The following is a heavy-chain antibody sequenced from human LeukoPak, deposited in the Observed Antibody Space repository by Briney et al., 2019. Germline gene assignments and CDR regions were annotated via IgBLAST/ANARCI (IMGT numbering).Heavy chain of an antibody. Sequence: ASVKDSCKASGYTYTGYYMHWLRQAPAQRREWMEWINPNRGGTNYAQKFQGRVTMTRDTSISTAYMELSRLRSDDTAVYYCAREGHYDILTGYYSSVLDYWGQGTLVTVSS. CDR1: GYTYTGYY. CDR3: AREGHYDILTGYYSSVLDY. V-gene: IGHV1-2*02. J-gene: IGHJ4*02. D-gene: IGHD3-9*01. CDR2: INPNRGGT.